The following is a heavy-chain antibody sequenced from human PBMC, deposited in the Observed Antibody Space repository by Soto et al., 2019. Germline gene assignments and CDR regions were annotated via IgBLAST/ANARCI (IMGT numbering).Heavy chain of an antibody. D-gene: IGHD3-10*01. CDR3: ARVYGSGSFYFDY. V-gene: IGHV4-59*01. Sequence: QVQLQESGPGLVKPSETLSLTCTVSGGSISSYYWSWIRQPPGKGLEWIGYIYYSGSTNYNPSLKSRVTISVDTSKNQFSLKLSSVTAADTAVYYCARVYGSGSFYFDYWGQGTLVTVSS. J-gene: IGHJ4*02. CDR2: IYYSGST. CDR1: GGSISSYY.